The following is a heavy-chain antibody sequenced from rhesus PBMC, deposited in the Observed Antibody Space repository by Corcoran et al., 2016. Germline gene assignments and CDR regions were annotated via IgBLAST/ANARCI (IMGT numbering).Heavy chain of an antibody. CDR2: YYWNDSQ. V-gene: IGHV2-95*01. CDR1: GFSISTSGTG. CDR3: ARLRVRNSGPFDF. J-gene: IGHJ4*01. Sequence: QVTLKESGPALVKPTQTLTLTCTFSGFSISTSGTGVGWIRQPPGKALEGHASYYWNDSQYYSTSLKSRLTISKDTSKKQVVLTMTNMDPVDTATYYCARLRVRNSGPFDFWGQGVLVTVSS. D-gene: IGHD5-24*01.